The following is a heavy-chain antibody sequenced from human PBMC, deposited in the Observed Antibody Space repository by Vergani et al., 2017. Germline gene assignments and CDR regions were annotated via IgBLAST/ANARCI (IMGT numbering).Heavy chain of an antibody. CDR3: AREQSRDGYNLFDY. CDR2: IYYSGST. Sequence: QVQLQESGPGLVKPSGTLSLTCAVSGGSISSSNRWSWVRQPPGKGLEWIGYIYYSGSTYYNPSLKSRVTISVDTSKNQFSLKLSSVTAADTAVYYCAREQSRDGYNLFDYWGQGTLVTVSS. V-gene: IGHV4-4*02. CDR1: GGSISSSNR. J-gene: IGHJ4*02. D-gene: IGHD5-24*01.